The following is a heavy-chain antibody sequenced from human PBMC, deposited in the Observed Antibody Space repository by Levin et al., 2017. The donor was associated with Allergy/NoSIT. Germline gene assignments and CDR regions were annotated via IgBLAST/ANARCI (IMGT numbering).Heavy chain of an antibody. V-gene: IGHV3-11*01. CDR3: ARETPRSGYYVGAFDI. Sequence: KAGGSLRLSCAASGFTFSDYYINWIRQAPGKGLEWASYISSSGSTIKYADSVKGRFTISRDNAKNSVYLQMNSLRAEDTAMYYCARETPRSGYYVGAFDIWGQGTMVTVSS. CDR1: GFTFSDYY. D-gene: IGHD3-22*01. CDR2: ISSSGSTI. J-gene: IGHJ3*02.